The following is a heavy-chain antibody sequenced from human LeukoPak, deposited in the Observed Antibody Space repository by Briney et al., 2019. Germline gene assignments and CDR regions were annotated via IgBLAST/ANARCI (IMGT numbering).Heavy chain of an antibody. CDR1: NGSMTNNY. Sequence: PSETLSLTCTVSNGSMTNNYWSWIRQPPGKGLEWIGYVYSSGSTIYIPSLKSRVTISVDTSKNQFSLKLSSVTAADTAVYYCARENGYSSSWPDYFDYWGQGTLVTVSS. V-gene: IGHV4-59*01. J-gene: IGHJ4*02. CDR2: VYSSGST. D-gene: IGHD6-13*01. CDR3: ARENGYSSSWPDYFDY.